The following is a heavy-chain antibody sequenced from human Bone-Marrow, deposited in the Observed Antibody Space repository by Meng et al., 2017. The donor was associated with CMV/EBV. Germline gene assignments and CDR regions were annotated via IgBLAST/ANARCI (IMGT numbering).Heavy chain of an antibody. CDR3: ARVVPAATLIYYYYGMDV. CDR2: MNPNSGNT. D-gene: IGHD2-2*01. J-gene: IGHJ6*02. Sequence: ASVKVSCKASGYTFTGYYMHWVRQATGQGLEWMGWMNPNSGNTGYAQKFQGRVTITRNTSISTAYMELSSLRSEDTAVYYCARVVPAATLIYYYYGMDVWGQGTTVTASS. V-gene: IGHV1-8*03. CDR1: GYTFTGYY.